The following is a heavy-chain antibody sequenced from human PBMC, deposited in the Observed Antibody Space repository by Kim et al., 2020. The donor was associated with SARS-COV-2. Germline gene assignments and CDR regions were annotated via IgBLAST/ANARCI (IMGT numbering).Heavy chain of an antibody. CDR1: GGTFSSYA. Sequence: ASVKVSCKASGGTFSSYAICWVRQAPGQGLEWMGGIIPIFGPANYAQRFQGRVTITADESTGTAYMGLSSLRSEDTAVYYCARSLYYDILTGYKPLYYYYYGMDVWGQGTTVTVSS. CDR2: IIPIFGPA. CDR3: ARSLYYDILTGYKPLYYYYYGMDV. V-gene: IGHV1-69*13. J-gene: IGHJ6*02. D-gene: IGHD3-9*01.